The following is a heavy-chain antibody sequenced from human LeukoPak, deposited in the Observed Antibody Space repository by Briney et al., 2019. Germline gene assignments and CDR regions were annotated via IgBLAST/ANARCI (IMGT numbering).Heavy chain of an antibody. J-gene: IGHJ5*02. D-gene: IGHD3-22*01. Sequence: PSETLSLTCTVSGYSISSGYYWGWIRQPPGKGLEWIGSIYHSGSTYYNPSLKSRVTISVDTSKNQFSLKLSSVTAADTAVYYCARHRTYYYDSSGYSPPWFDPWGQGTLVTVSS. CDR3: ARHRTYYYDSSGYSPPWFDP. CDR2: IYHSGST. V-gene: IGHV4-38-2*02. CDR1: GYSISSGYY.